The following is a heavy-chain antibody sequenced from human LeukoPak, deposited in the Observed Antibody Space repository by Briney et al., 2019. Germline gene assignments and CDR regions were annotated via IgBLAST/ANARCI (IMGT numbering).Heavy chain of an antibody. D-gene: IGHD3-10*01. CDR1: GFTFSSYW. Sequence: GGSLRLSCAASGFTFSSYWMSWVRQAPGKGLEWVANIKQDGSEKYYVDSVKGRFTISRDNAKNSLYLQMNSLRAEDTAVYYCARDLLTMVRGVIYYYYGMDVWGQGTTVTASS. CDR3: ARDLLTMVRGVIYYYYGMDV. CDR2: IKQDGSEK. V-gene: IGHV3-7*01. J-gene: IGHJ6*02.